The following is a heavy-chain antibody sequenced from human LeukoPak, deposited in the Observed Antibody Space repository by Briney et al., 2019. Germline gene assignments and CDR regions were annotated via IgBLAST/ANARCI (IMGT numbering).Heavy chain of an antibody. J-gene: IGHJ4*02. CDR1: GYTYTSYA. D-gene: IGHD1-26*01. CDR3: ARDQWELLDYFDY. Sequence: ASVKVSCKASGYTYTSYAMNWVRQAPGQGLEWVGWINTNTGNPTYAQGFTGRFVFSLDTSVSTAYLQISSLKAEDTAVYYCARDQWELLDYFDYWGQGTLVTVSS. V-gene: IGHV7-4-1*02. CDR2: INTNTGNP.